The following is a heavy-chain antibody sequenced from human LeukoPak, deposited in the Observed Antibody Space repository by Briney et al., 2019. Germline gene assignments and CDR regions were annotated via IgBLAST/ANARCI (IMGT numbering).Heavy chain of an antibody. Sequence: PGGSLRLSCAASGFTFNTYSMSWVRQAPGKGLEWVSIISRTSESIFYADSVKGRFTISRDNAKNSLYLQMNGLRAEDTAAYYCAKGYYFDILSGYTSLDSWGQGTLVTVSS. V-gene: IGHV3-21*01. J-gene: IGHJ4*02. D-gene: IGHD3-9*01. CDR3: AKGYYFDILSGYTSLDS. CDR1: GFTFNTYS. CDR2: ISRTSESI.